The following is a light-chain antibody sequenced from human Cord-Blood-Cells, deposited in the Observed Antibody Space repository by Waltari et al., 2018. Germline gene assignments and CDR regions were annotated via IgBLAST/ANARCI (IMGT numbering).Light chain of an antibody. J-gene: IGLJ3*02. Sequence: QSVLTQPPSASGTPGQRVTISCSGSSSNIGSNYVYWYQQLPGTATKLLIYGNKQRPSGVPDRFSGSKSGTSASLAISGRRSEDEADYYCAAWDDSLSGWVFGGGTKLTVL. V-gene: IGLV1-47*01. CDR3: AAWDDSLSGWV. CDR1: SSNIGSNY. CDR2: GNK.